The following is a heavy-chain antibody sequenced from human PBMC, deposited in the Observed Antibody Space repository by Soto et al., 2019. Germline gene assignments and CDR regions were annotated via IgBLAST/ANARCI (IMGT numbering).Heavy chain of an antibody. V-gene: IGHV5-51*01. CDR1: GYSFTSYW. J-gene: IGHJ5*02. CDR3: ARRPRWLTGTTLNWFDP. Sequence: PGESLKISCKGSGYSFTSYWIGWMRQMHGKGLEWMGIIYPGDSDTRYSPSFQGQVTISADKSISTAYLQWSSLKASDTAMYYCARRPRWLTGTTLNWFDPWGQGTLVTVSS. D-gene: IGHD1-7*01. CDR2: IYPGDSDT.